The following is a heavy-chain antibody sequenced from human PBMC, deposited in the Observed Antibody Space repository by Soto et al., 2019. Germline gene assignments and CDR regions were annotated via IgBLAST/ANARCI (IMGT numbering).Heavy chain of an antibody. Sequence: QVQLVQSGAEVGKPGASVKVSCKASGYTFSDYYIHWVRQAPGQGLEWMGWINPNSGGTKYAPKFQGGVTMTRDTSITTADMELSRLRSGDTAVYYCAREPATAKPEGVDFWGQGTLVTVSS. V-gene: IGHV1-2*02. CDR2: INPNSGGT. D-gene: IGHD1-1*01. J-gene: IGHJ4*02. CDR3: AREPATAKPEGVDF. CDR1: GYTFSDYY.